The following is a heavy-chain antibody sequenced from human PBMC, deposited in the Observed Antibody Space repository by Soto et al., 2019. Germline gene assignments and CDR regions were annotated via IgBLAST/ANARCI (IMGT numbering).Heavy chain of an antibody. V-gene: IGHV5-51*01. CDR2: IYPGDSDT. Sequence: GVSLKISCKGSGYSFTSYWIGCVLQMRGKGLEWMGIIYPGDSDTRYSPSFQGQVTISADKSISTAYRQWSSLKASDTAMYYCAIAVAGTESSPDWFDPWGQGTLVTVSS. D-gene: IGHD6-19*01. CDR3: AIAVAGTESSPDWFDP. CDR1: GYSFTSYW. J-gene: IGHJ5*02.